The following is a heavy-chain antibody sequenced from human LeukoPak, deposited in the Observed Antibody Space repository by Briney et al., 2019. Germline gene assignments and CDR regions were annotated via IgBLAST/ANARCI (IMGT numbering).Heavy chain of an antibody. V-gene: IGHV4-34*01. CDR1: GGSFSGYY. D-gene: IGHD3-3*01. CDR3: ARGLLSPNFWSGYSARSYYFDY. CDR2: IKHSGST. Sequence: SETLSLTCAVYGGSFSGYYWSWIRQPPGKGLEWIGEIKHSGSTNYNPSLKSGVTISVETSKNQFSLKLSSVTAGATAVYYCARGLLSPNFWSGYSARSYYFDYWGQGTLVTVSS. J-gene: IGHJ4*02.